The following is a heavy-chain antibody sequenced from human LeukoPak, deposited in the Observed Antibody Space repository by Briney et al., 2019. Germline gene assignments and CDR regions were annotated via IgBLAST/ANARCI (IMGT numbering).Heavy chain of an antibody. D-gene: IGHD6-6*01. J-gene: IGHJ6*03. Sequence: SETLSLTCTVSGGSISSYYWSWIQQPPGKGLEWIGYIYYSGSTKYNPSLKSRVTISVDTSKNQFSLRLSSVTAADTAVYYCARDWGVSARPGYMDVWGKGTTVTVSS. CDR1: GGSISSYY. CDR3: ARDWGVSARPGYMDV. V-gene: IGHV4-59*01. CDR2: IYYSGST.